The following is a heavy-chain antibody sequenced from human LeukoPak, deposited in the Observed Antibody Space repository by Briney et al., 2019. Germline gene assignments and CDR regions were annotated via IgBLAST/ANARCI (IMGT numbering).Heavy chain of an antibody. V-gene: IGHV1-69*06. D-gene: IGHD3-22*01. Sequence: SVKVSCKASGGTFSSYAISWVRQAPGQGLEGMGRIIPIFGTANYAQTFQGRVTITADKSTSTAYMELRSLRSEDTDVYYCARAGPPGYYYDSSGTPDAFDIWGQGTMVTVSS. CDR1: GGTFSSYA. J-gene: IGHJ3*02. CDR2: IIPIFGTA. CDR3: ARAGPPGYYYDSSGTPDAFDI.